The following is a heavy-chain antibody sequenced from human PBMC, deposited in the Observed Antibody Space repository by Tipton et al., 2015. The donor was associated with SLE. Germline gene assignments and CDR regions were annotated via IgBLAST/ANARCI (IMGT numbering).Heavy chain of an antibody. V-gene: IGHV3-13*05. J-gene: IGHJ4*02. CDR2: IGTAGDP. Sequence: SLRLSCAASGFTFNSYDMHWVRQATGKGLEWVSAIGTAGDPYYPGSVKGRFTISRDNAKNSLYLQMNSLRAEDTAVYYCARGANWGYFDYWGQGTLVTVSS. CDR1: GFTFNSYD. D-gene: IGHD7-27*01. CDR3: ARGANWGYFDY.